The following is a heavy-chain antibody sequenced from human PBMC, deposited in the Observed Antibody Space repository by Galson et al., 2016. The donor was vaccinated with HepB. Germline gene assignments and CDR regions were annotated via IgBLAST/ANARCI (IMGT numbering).Heavy chain of an antibody. V-gene: IGHV4-61*08. Sequence: ETLSLTCSVSGDSINSGGHYWSWIRQHPGKGLEWMGYIYYSGSTNYSPSLKSRVTISLDTSRNEFSLKLSSVTAADTAVYYCVRVACSGGSCLRSYYYGMDVWGPGTTVTVSS. CDR1: GDSINSGGHY. CDR3: VRVACSGGSCLRSYYYGMDV. J-gene: IGHJ6*02. CDR2: IYYSGST. D-gene: IGHD2-15*01.